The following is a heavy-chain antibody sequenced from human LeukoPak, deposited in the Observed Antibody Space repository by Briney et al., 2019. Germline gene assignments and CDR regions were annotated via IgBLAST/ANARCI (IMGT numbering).Heavy chain of an antibody. CDR2: IKPDGSEG. D-gene: IGHD2-15*01. Sequence: GGSLRLSCTASGFTFSSYWMSWVRQAPGKGLEWVADIKPDGSEGYYVDSVKGRFTISRDNAKNSLYLQMNSLRAEDTAVYSCARDSKLRSGGLFDPWGQGTLVTXXS. CDR1: GFTFSSYW. V-gene: IGHV3-7*01. J-gene: IGHJ5*02. CDR3: ARDSKLRSGGLFDP.